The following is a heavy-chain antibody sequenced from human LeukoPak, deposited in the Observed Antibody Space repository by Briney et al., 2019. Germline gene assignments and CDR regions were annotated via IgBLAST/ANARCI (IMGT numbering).Heavy chain of an antibody. D-gene: IGHD6-13*01. V-gene: IGHV4-59*08. J-gene: IGHJ4*02. Sequence: PSETLSLTCTVSGGSISSYYWSWIRQPPGKGLEWIGYIYYSGSTNYNPSLKSRVTISVDTSKNQFSLKLSSVTAADTAVYYCARHGAAGSSWYVYFDYWGQGTLVTVSS. CDR2: IYYSGST. CDR1: GGSISSYY. CDR3: ARHGAAGSSWYVYFDY.